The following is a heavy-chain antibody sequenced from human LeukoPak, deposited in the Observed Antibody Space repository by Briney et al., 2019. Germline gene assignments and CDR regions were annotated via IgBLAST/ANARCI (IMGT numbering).Heavy chain of an antibody. CDR3: ATVPGYGNTSYYYYYMDV. J-gene: IGHJ6*03. Sequence: PSETLSLTCTVSGGSISSGSYYWSWIRQPAGKGLEWIGRIYTSGSTNYNPSLKSRVTISVDTSKNQFSLKLSSVTAADTAVYYCATVPGYGNTSYYYYYMDVWGKGTTVTVSS. V-gene: IGHV4-61*02. D-gene: IGHD4-11*01. CDR1: GGSISSGSYY. CDR2: IYTSGST.